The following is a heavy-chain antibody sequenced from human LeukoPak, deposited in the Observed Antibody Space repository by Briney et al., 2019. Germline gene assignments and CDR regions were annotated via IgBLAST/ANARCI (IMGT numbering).Heavy chain of an antibody. CDR2: IKPNSGGT. Sequence: ASVKVSCKASGYTFTDYYLHWVRQAPGQGLEWMGWIKPNSGGTNYAHKFQGRVTMTRDTSLNTAYMELNRLISDDTAVYYCAREPVTGTLNFFDPWGQGALVTVSS. CDR3: AREPVTGTLNFFDP. D-gene: IGHD6-19*01. CDR1: GYTFTDYY. J-gene: IGHJ5*02. V-gene: IGHV1-2*02.